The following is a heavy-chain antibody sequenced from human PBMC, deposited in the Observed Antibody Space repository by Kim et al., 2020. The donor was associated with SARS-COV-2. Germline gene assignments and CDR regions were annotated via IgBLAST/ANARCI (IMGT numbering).Heavy chain of an antibody. CDR1: GGSIGSYY. CDR3: ARLGRGSSWSINAFDI. D-gene: IGHD6-13*01. V-gene: IGHV4-59*08. J-gene: IGHJ3*02. CDR2: IYYSGST. Sequence: SETLSLTCTVSGGSIGSYYWSWIRQPPGKGLEWIGYIYYSGSTNYNPSLKSRVTISVDTSKNQFSLKLSSVTAADTAVYYCARLGRGSSWSINAFDIWGQGTMVTVSS.